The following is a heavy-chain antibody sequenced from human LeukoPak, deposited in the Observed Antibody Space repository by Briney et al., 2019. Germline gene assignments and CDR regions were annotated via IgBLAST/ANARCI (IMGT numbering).Heavy chain of an antibody. CDR3: AKGRCSGGSCYGRVFDY. V-gene: IGHV3-23*01. CDR2: ISGSGGST. J-gene: IGHJ4*02. D-gene: IGHD2-15*01. CDR1: GLTLGSYA. Sequence: PGGSLRLSCAASGLTLGSYAMSWVRQAPGKGLQWVSAISGSGGSTYSADSVKGRFTISRDNSKNTLYLQMNSLRAEDTAVYYCAKGRCSGGSCYGRVFDYWGQGTLVTVSS.